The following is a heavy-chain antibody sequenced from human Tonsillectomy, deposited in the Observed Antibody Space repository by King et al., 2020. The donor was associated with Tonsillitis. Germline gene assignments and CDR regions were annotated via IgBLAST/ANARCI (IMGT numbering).Heavy chain of an antibody. CDR3: SKGPQYFDSSEDY. V-gene: IGHV3-23*04. Sequence: VQLVESGGGLVQPGESLRLSCAASGFTFSSYAMSWVRQAPGKGLEWVSAISGSGGSTYSADSVKGRFTISRDNSKNTLYLQMNSLRAEDTAVYYCSKGPQYFDSSEDYWGQGTLVTVYS. D-gene: IGHD3-22*01. CDR2: ISGSGGST. CDR1: GFTFSSYA. J-gene: IGHJ4*02.